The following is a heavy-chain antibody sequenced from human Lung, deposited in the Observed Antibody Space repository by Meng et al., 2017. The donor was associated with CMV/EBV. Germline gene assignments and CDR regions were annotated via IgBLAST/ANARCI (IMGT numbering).Heavy chain of an antibody. CDR2: IKSKTDGGTT. CDR3: TTVPYDYGDYGSDY. J-gene: IGHJ4*02. CDR1: GFTFSNAW. D-gene: IGHD4-17*01. V-gene: IGHV3-15*01. Sequence: GESLKISCAASGFTFSNAWMSWVRQAPGKGLEWVGRIKSKTDGGTTDYAAPVKGRFTISRDDSKNTLYLQMNSLKTEDTAVYYCTTVPYDYGDYGSDYWGQGXLVTVSS.